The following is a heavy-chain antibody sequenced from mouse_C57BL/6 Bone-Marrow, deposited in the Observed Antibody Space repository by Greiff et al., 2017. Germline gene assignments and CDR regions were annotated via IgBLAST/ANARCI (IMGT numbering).Heavy chain of an antibody. Sequence: QVQLQQPGAELVMPGASVKLSCKASGYTFTSYWMHWVKQRPGQGLEWIGEIDPYDSYTNYNQKFKGKSTLTVDKSSSTAYMQLSSLTSEDSAVYYCATTGFDYWGQGTTLTVSS. CDR1: GYTFTSYW. J-gene: IGHJ2*01. CDR3: ATTGFDY. V-gene: IGHV1-69*01. CDR2: IDPYDSYT.